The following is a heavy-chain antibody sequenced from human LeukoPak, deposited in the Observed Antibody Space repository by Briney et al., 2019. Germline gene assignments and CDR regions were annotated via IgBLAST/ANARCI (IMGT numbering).Heavy chain of an antibody. Sequence: GGSLRLSCAASGFTFSSYAMSRVRQAPGKGLEWVSAISGSGGSTYYADSVKGRFTISRDNSKNTLYLQMNSLRAEGAAVYYCARDRGYYIDVWGKGTTVTISS. J-gene: IGHJ6*04. CDR3: ARDRGYYIDV. D-gene: IGHD3-22*01. CDR2: ISGSGGST. CDR1: GFTFSSYA. V-gene: IGHV3-23*01.